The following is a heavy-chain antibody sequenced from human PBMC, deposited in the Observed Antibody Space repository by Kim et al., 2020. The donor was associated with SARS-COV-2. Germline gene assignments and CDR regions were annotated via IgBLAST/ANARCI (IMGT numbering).Heavy chain of an antibody. D-gene: IGHD3-10*01. V-gene: IGHV1-69*04. J-gene: IGHJ4*02. CDR1: GGTFSSYA. CDR3: AREQRITMVRGVITIFNY. Sequence: SVKVSCKASGGTFSSYAISWVRQAPGQGLEWMGRIIPILGIANYAQKFQGRVTITADKSTSTAYMELSSLRSEDTAVYYCAREQRITMVRGVITIFNYWGQGTLVTVSS. CDR2: IIPILGIA.